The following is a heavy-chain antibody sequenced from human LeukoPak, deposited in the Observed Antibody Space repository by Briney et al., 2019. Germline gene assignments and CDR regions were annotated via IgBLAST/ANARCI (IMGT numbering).Heavy chain of an antibody. CDR1: GGSISSYY. CDR2: IYTSGST. CDR3: ASLFWSGSMDV. J-gene: IGHJ6*03. V-gene: IGHV4-4*07. Sequence: PSETLSLTCTVSGGSISSYYWSWLRQPAGKGLEWIGRIYTSGSTNYNPSLKSRVTMSVDTSKNQFSLKLSSVTAADTAVYYCASLFWSGSMDVWGKGTTVTVSS. D-gene: IGHD3-3*01.